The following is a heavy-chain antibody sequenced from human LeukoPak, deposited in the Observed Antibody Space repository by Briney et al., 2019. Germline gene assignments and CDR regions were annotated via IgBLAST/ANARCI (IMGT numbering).Heavy chain of an antibody. CDR3: AREGREMTGFDY. V-gene: IGHV3-7*01. D-gene: IGHD1-14*01. Sequence: QPGGSLRLSCEASAFTFSDFWISWVRQTPGKGLEWVANIKQAGNEKHYVDSVKGRFTISRDNAKNSLYLQMNSLRVEDTAVYYCAREGREMTGFDYWGQGTLVTVSP. CDR2: IKQAGNEK. CDR1: AFTFSDFW. J-gene: IGHJ4*02.